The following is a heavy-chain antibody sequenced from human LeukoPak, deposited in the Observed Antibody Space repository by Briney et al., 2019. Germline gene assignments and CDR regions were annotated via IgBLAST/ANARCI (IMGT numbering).Heavy chain of an antibody. V-gene: IGHV4-4*07. CDR2: IYTSGST. CDR3: ARDREVGATFDY. J-gene: IGHJ4*02. D-gene: IGHD1-26*01. Sequence: SEALSLTCTVSGGSISSYYWSWIRQPAGKGLEWIGRIYTSGSTNYNPSLKSRVTMSVDTSKNQFSLKLSSVTAADTAVYYCARDREVGATFDYWGQGTLVTVSS. CDR1: GGSISSYY.